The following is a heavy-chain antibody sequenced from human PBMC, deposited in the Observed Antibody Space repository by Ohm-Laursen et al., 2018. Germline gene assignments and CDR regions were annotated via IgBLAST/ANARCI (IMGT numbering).Heavy chain of an antibody. CDR3: TLGPYYYYYGMDV. D-gene: IGHD7-27*01. J-gene: IGHJ6*02. CDR2: IRSKAYGGTT. V-gene: IGHV3-49*04. CDR1: GFTFSDHH. Sequence: RSLRLSCAASGFTFSDHHMDWVRQAPGKGLEWVGFIRSKAYGGTTEYAASVKGRFTISRDGSKSIAYLQMNSLKTEDTAVYYCTLGPYYYYYGMDVWGQGTTVTVSS.